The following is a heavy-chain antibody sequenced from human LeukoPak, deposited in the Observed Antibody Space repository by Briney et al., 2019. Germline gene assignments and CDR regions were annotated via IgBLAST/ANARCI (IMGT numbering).Heavy chain of an antibody. V-gene: IGHV1-69*05. CDR1: GGTFSRNT. J-gene: IGHJ4*02. CDR3: ARVSVDSGYYYLVL. CDR2: IIPLFGTP. Sequence: SVKVSCKASGGTFSRNTITWVRQAPGQGLEWMGGIIPLFGTPNYAQKFLGRVTVTTDESTSTASMELSSLRSEDTAVYYCARVSVDSGYYYLVLWRRGTLVTVPS. D-gene: IGHD3-22*01.